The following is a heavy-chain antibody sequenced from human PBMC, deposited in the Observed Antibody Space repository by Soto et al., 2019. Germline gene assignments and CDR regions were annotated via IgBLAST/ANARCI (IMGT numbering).Heavy chain of an antibody. CDR3: ASSVLRYFDWFDY. D-gene: IGHD3-9*01. J-gene: IGHJ4*02. V-gene: IGHV1-69*06. CDR1: GGTFSSYA. Sequence: VASVKVSCKASGGTFSSYAISWVRQAPGQGLEWMGGIIPIFGTANYAQKFQGRVTITADKSTSTAYMELSSLRSEDTAVYYCASSVLRYFDWFDYWGQGTLVTVSS. CDR2: IIPIFGTA.